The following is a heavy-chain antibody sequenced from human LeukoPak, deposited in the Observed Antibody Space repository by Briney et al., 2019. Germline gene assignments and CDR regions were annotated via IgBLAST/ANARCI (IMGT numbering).Heavy chain of an antibody. CDR3: ARRAGGLARNNWFDP. CDR1: GFTVSSNS. V-gene: IGHV3-66*01. D-gene: IGHD3-16*01. Sequence: GGSLRLSCTVSGFTVSSNSMSWVRQAPGKGLEWVSFIYSGGSTYYADSVKGRFTISRDNSKNTLYLQMNSLRAVDTAVYYCARRAGGLARNNWFDPWGQGTLVTVSS. CDR2: IYSGGST. J-gene: IGHJ5*02.